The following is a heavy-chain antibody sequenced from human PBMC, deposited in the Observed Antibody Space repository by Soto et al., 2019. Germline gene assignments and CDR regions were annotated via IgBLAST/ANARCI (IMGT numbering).Heavy chain of an antibody. V-gene: IGHV3-23*01. CDR3: AKEIVAAAYVETSPFDF. CDR2: IDGSGGDT. D-gene: IGHD2-15*01. Sequence: EVRLLESGGGLVQPGGSLRLCCAASGFTFSSYAMGWVRQAPGKGLEWVSGIDGSGGDTSFADSVKGRFTISRDNSENTLYLHMNSLRAEDTARYFCAKEIVAAAYVETSPFDFRGQGTLVTVSS. J-gene: IGHJ4*02. CDR1: GFTFSSYA.